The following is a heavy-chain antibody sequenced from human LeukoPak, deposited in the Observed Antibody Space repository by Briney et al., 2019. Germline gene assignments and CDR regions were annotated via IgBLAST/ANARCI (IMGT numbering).Heavy chain of an antibody. J-gene: IGHJ4*02. D-gene: IGHD2-2*01. Sequence: GGSLRLSCAASGFTFSTYGMSWVRQAPGKGLEWVSGISGSSGSTYYADSVKGRFTISRDNAKNSLYLQMNSLRAEDTAVYYCARDIVVVPAARGEDYWGQGTLVTVSS. CDR2: ISGSSGST. CDR1: GFTFSTYG. CDR3: ARDIVVVPAARGEDY. V-gene: IGHV3-21*01.